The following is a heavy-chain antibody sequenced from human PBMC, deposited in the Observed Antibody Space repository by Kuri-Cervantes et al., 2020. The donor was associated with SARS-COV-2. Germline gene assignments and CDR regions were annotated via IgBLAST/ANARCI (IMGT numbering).Heavy chain of an antibody. V-gene: IGHV4-34*01. D-gene: IGHD6-6*01. J-gene: IGHJ4*02. CDR1: GGSFSGYY. CDR2: INHSGST. Sequence: GSLRLSCAVYGGSFSGYYWSWIRQPPGKGLEWIGEINHSGSTNYNPSLKSRVTISVDTSKNQFSLKLSSVTAADTAVYYCARGPRWSIAASFDYRGQGTLVTVSS. CDR3: ARGPRWSIAASFDY.